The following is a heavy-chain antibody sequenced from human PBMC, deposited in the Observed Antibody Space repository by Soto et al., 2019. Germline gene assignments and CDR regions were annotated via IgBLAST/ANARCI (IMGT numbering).Heavy chain of an antibody. Sequence: SQTLSLTCAISGDSVSSNSAAWNWIRQSPSRGLEWLGRTYHGSKWYNDYAVSVKSRITINPDTSKNQFSLQLYSVTPEDTAIYYCARDRPPGSSSWYDSWGQGILVTVSS. V-gene: IGHV6-1*01. J-gene: IGHJ5*01. CDR1: GDSVSSNSAA. CDR3: ARDRPPGSSSWYDS. CDR2: TYHGSKWYN. D-gene: IGHD6-13*01.